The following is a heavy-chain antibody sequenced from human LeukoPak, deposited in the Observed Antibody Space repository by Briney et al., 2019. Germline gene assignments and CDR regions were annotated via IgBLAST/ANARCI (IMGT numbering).Heavy chain of an antibody. J-gene: IGHJ6*03. CDR3: ARVPHGDYAYYYMDV. CDR2: IYYSGST. CDR1: GGSISSGDYY. V-gene: IGHV4-30-4*08. Sequence: SQTLSLTCTVSGGSISSGDYYWSWIRQRPGTGLECIGYIYYSGSTYYNPSLKSRVTISVDTSKNQFSLKLSSVAAADTAVYYCARVPHGDYAYYYMDVWGKGTTVTVSS. D-gene: IGHD4-17*01.